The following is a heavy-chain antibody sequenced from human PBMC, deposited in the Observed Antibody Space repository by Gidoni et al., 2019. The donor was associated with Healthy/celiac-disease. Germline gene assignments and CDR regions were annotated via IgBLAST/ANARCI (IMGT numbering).Heavy chain of an antibody. J-gene: IGHJ3*02. CDR3: AKDLGLYCSSTSRYPDAFDI. Sequence: EVQLLESGGGLVLPGGCLRLPGAASVFTFCSFVMSWVRQDPGKGLEWVSAISGSGGRTYYATSVKGRFTISKDNSKNTLYLQMNSLGAEDTAVYYCAKDLGLYCSSTSRYPDAFDIWGQGTMVTVSS. CDR1: VFTFCSFV. D-gene: IGHD2-2*01. CDR2: ISGSGGRT. V-gene: IGHV3-23*01.